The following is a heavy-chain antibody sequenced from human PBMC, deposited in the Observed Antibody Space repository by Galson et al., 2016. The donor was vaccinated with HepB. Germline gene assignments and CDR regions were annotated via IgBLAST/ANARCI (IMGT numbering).Heavy chain of an antibody. CDR3: TRGDGFWAGWTY. Sequence: SVKVSCKASGYTFTTYNIHWVRLAPGQGLEWMGIINPSGGSPNYAQKFQGRVTLTSDTSTSTVYMQLGSLRSDDTAVYNCTRGDGFWAGWTYWGQGTLVTVSS. CDR1: GYTFTTYN. D-gene: IGHD3/OR15-3a*01. CDR2: INPSGGSP. V-gene: IGHV1-46*03. J-gene: IGHJ4*02.